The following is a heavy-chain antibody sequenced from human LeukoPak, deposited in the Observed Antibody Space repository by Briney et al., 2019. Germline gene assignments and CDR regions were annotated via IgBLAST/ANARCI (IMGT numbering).Heavy chain of an antibody. J-gene: IGHJ4*02. CDR1: GFTFDDYA. Sequence: GGSLRLSCAASGFTFDDYAMHWVRQPPGKGLEWVSGISWNSGSIGYADSVKGRFIISRDNAKNSLYLQMNGLRAEDTALYYCAKARTLTTISPFDYWGQGTLVTVSS. D-gene: IGHD4-17*01. V-gene: IGHV3-9*01. CDR2: ISWNSGSI. CDR3: AKARTLTTISPFDY.